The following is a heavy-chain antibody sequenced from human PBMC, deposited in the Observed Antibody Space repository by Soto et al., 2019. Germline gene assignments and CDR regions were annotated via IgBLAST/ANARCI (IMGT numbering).Heavy chain of an antibody. CDR2: ISGSGGST. D-gene: IGHD5-12*01. V-gene: IGHV3-23*01. CDR3: ANRGPADSGYDYDDPLSGYYYMDV. J-gene: IGHJ6*03. Sequence: PGGSLRLSCAASGFHIRSYAMSWVRKAPGKGLEWVSAISGSGGSTYYADSVKGRFTISRHNSKNTLYLQMNSLRAEDTAVYYCANRGPADSGYDYDDPLSGYYYMDVWGKGTTVTVSS. CDR1: GFHIRSYA.